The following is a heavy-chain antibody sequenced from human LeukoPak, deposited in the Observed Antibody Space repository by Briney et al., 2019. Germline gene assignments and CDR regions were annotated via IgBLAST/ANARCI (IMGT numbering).Heavy chain of an antibody. D-gene: IGHD4-11*01. Sequence: GGSLRLSCAASGFTFDDYGMSWVRRAPGKGLEWVSGINWNGDGTNYADSVKGRFTISRGNAKNSLYLQMNSLRAEDTAVYYCARDREYTDYLHNWFDPWGQGTLVTVSS. CDR3: ARDREYTDYLHNWFDP. CDR2: INWNGDGT. J-gene: IGHJ5*02. V-gene: IGHV3-20*04. CDR1: GFTFDDYG.